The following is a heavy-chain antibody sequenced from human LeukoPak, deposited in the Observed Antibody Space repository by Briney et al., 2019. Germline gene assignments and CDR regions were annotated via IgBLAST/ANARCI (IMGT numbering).Heavy chain of an antibody. J-gene: IGHJ4*02. D-gene: IGHD3-10*01. V-gene: IGHV3-74*01. CDR2: INFDGTIR. Sequence: GGSLRLSCAASGLTFSSYWMHWVRQAPGKGLVWVSRINFDGTIRRYADSVQGRFTISRDNAKSTLFLQMNSLRAEDTAVYYCASGEAAAGGWGQGTLVTVSS. CDR3: ASGEAAAGG. CDR1: GLTFSSYW.